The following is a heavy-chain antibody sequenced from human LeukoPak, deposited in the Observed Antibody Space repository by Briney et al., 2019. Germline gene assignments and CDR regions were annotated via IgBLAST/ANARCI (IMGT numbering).Heavy chain of an antibody. CDR1: GFTFDDYA. D-gene: IGHD4-17*01. Sequence: PGGSLRLSCAASGFTFDDYAMHWVRQAPGKGLEWVSGISWNSGSIGYTDSVKGRFTISRDNPKNSLYLQVNSLRAEDTALNYCEKVHGDSLHSWVMDVGGKGTTVTVPS. J-gene: IGHJ6*04. CDR3: EKVHGDSLHSWVMDV. CDR2: ISWNSGSI. V-gene: IGHV3-9*01.